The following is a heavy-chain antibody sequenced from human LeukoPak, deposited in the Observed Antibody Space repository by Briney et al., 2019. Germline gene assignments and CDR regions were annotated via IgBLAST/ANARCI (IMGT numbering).Heavy chain of an antibody. CDR2: FDPEDGET. J-gene: IGHJ4*02. Sequence: ASVKVSCKVSGYTLTELSMHWVRQAPGKGPEWMGGFDPEDGETIYAQKFQGRVTMTEDTSTDTAYMELSSLRSEDTAVYYCATMSIDDSSGYYYFDYWGQGTLVTVSS. CDR3: ATMSIDDSSGYYYFDY. CDR1: GYTLTELS. D-gene: IGHD3-22*01. V-gene: IGHV1-24*01.